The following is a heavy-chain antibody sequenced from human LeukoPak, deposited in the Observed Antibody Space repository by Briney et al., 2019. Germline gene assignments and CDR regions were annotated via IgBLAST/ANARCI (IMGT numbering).Heavy chain of an antibody. CDR1: GFTFRAYA. V-gene: IGHV3-30*01. Sequence: GGSLRLSCVASGFTFRAYALHWVRQAPGQGLDWVAVVSSDGQNDFYSDSVRGRFTISRDNSRDTLYLQMEGLRAADTGLYFCARTTYYYGSGTFYSVGPFDSWGQGTLVTVSS. J-gene: IGHJ4*02. CDR2: VSSDGQND. D-gene: IGHD3-10*01. CDR3: ARTTYYYGSGTFYSVGPFDS.